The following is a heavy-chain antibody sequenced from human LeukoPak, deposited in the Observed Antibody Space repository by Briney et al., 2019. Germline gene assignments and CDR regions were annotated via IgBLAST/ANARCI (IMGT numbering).Heavy chain of an antibody. J-gene: IGHJ4*02. V-gene: IGHV3-73*01. CDR1: GFTFSGSA. CDR3: YYYDSSGYRGGY. Sequence: GGSLRLSCAASGFTFSGSATHWVRQAAGKGLEWVGRIRSKANSYATEYAASVKGRFTIPRDDSKNTAYLQMNSLKTEDTAMYYCYYYDSSGYRGGYWGQGTLVTVSS. CDR2: IRSKANSYAT. D-gene: IGHD3-22*01.